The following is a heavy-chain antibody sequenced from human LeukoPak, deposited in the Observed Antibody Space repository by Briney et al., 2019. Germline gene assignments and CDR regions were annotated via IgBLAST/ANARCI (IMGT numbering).Heavy chain of an antibody. CDR1: GYTFTGYY. CDR2: INPNSGGT. V-gene: IGHV1-2*02. J-gene: IGHJ6*03. D-gene: IGHD2-2*01. CDR3: ARGVVDCSSTSCYGGSYYYYYMDV. Sequence: ASVKVSCKASGYTFTGYYMHWVRQAPGQGLEWMGWINPNSGGTNYAQKFQGRVTMTRDTSISTAYMELSRLRSDDTAVYYCARGVVDCSSTSCYGGSYYYYYMDVWGKGTTVTVSS.